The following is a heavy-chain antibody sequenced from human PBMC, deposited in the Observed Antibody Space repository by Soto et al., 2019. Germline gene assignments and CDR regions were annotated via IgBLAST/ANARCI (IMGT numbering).Heavy chain of an antibody. Sequence: SETLSLTCSVSGGSISSSGYYWGWIRQPPGKGLEWIGSIYYSGTTYYNPSLKSRVTISVDTSKNQFSLNLSSVTAADTAVYYCARRTYSSSPFDPWGPGTLVTLSS. CDR2: IYYSGTT. CDR3: ARRTYSSSPFDP. V-gene: IGHV4-39*01. D-gene: IGHD6-13*01. CDR1: GGSISSSGYY. J-gene: IGHJ5*02.